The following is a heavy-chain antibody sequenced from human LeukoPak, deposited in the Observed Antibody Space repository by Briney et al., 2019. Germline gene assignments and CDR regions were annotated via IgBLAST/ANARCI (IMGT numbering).Heavy chain of an antibody. CDR2: IYYSGST. CDR1: GGSISSYY. D-gene: IGHD5-12*01. J-gene: IGHJ4*02. V-gene: IGHV4-59*01. CDR3: AREGGYAATFDY. Sequence: SETLSLTCTVSGGSISSYYCSWIRQPPGKGLEWIGYIYYSGSTNYNPSLKSRVTISVDTSKNQFSLKLSSVTAADTAVEYCAREGGYAATFDYWGQGTLVTVSS.